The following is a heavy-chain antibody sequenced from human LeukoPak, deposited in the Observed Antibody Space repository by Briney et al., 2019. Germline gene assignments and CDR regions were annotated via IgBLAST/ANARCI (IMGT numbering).Heavy chain of an antibody. CDR1: GFTFSDTW. Sequence: GGSLRLSCAASGFTFSDTWMHWVRQAPGKSLVWVSRIRSDGSDTRYAESVKGRFTISRDNAKNTLYLQMNSLRAEDAALYYCARPSFLGSSYPDFDYWGQGTLVTVSS. CDR3: ARPSFLGSSYPDFDY. D-gene: IGHD1-26*01. CDR2: IRSDGSDT. V-gene: IGHV3-74*01. J-gene: IGHJ4*02.